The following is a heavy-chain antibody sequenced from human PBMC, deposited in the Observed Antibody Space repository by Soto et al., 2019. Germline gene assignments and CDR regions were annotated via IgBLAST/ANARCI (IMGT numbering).Heavy chain of an antibody. CDR3: PRHVSMVRGVIIGY. CDR1: GVSISSSSYY. J-gene: IGHJ4*02. CDR2: IYYSGST. V-gene: IGHV4-39*01. D-gene: IGHD3-10*01. Sequence: QLQLQESGPGLVKSSATLFLTCTVSGVSISSSSYYWGWIRQPPGKGLEWIGSIYYSGSTHYNPSPKDRVIISIDTSKHQFSLKLNAVTAAETAVYYCPRHVSMVRGVIIGYWGQGTLGTVPS.